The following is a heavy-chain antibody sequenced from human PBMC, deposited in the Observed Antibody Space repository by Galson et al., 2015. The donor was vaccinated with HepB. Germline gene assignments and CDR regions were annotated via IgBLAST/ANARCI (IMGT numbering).Heavy chain of an antibody. V-gene: IGHV3-7*03. CDR3: ARAPDGPDY. CDR1: QFILRSYG. J-gene: IGHJ4*02. CDR2: IKQDGNEI. Sequence: SLRLSCAASQFILRSYGMHWVRQAPGKGLEWVANIKQDGNEIFYVDSVKGRFTISRDNAKNSLYLQMNSLRAEDTAVYYCARAPDGPDYWGQGTLVTVSS.